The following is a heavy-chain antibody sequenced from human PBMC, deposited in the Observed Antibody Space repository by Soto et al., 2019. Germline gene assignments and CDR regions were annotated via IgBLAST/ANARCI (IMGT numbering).Heavy chain of an antibody. V-gene: IGHV5-51*01. CDR1: GYSFTSYW. D-gene: IGHD6-19*01. J-gene: IGHJ6*03. CDR3: ARLSDWNYYYYYLDV. Sequence: HGESLKISCKGSGYSFTSYWIGWVRQMPGKGLEWMGIIYPGDSDTRYSPSFQGQVTISADKSISTAYLQWSSLKASDTAMYYCARLSDWNYYYYYLDVWGKGTTVTVSS. CDR2: IYPGDSDT.